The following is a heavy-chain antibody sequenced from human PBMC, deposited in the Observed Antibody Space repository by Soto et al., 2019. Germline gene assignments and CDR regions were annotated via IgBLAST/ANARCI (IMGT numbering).Heavy chain of an antibody. D-gene: IGHD6-13*01. CDR1: GFTFSDYY. CDR3: AGGLSSSGWYEVYYFDF. Sequence: GGSLRLSCAASGFTFSDYYMNWIRQIPGKGLEWVSYISPSGNTVNYSDSVKGRFTMSRDNAKNSLYLQLNSLRTEDTAMYYCAGGLSSSGWYEVYYFDFWGPGALVTVSS. J-gene: IGHJ4*02. V-gene: IGHV3-11*01. CDR2: ISPSGNTV.